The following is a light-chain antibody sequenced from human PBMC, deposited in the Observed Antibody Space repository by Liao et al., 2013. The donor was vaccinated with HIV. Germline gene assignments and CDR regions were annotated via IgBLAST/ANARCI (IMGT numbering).Light chain of an antibody. CDR1: KLGDKY. Sequence: SYELRQPPSVSVSPGQTASITCSGDKLGDKYVCWYQQKPGQSPVLVLYQDIKRPSGIPERFSGSNSGNTATLTISGTQPMDEADYYCLAWDSSTVVFGGGTKLTVL. CDR3: LAWDSSTVV. CDR2: QDI. J-gene: IGLJ2*01. V-gene: IGLV3-1*01.